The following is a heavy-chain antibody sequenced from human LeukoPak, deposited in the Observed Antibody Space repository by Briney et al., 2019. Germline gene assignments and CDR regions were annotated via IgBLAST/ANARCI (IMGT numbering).Heavy chain of an antibody. CDR1: GFTFSSYA. CDR3: GKDLSWGSTDY. D-gene: IGHD6-13*01. V-gene: IGHV3-74*01. CDR2: INSDGSSI. Sequence: GGSLRLSCAASGFTFSSYAMHWVRQAPGRGLVWVSRINSDGSSIAYADFVRGRFTISRDNAKNTLFLQMNSLTVEDTAMYYCGKDLSWGSTDYWGQGTLVTVSS. J-gene: IGHJ4*02.